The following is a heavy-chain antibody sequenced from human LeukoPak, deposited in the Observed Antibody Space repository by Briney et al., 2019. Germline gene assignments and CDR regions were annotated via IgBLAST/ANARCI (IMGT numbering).Heavy chain of an antibody. CDR3: TTEGIAVAQVFDY. CDR1: GFTFSNAW. J-gene: IGHJ4*02. Sequence: GGSLRLSGAASGFTFSNAWMSWVRQAPGKGLEWVGRIKSKTDGGTTDYAAPVKGRFTISRDDSKNTLYLQMNSLKTEDTAVYYCTTEGIAVAQVFDYWGQGTLVTVSS. V-gene: IGHV3-15*01. D-gene: IGHD6-19*01. CDR2: IKSKTDGGTT.